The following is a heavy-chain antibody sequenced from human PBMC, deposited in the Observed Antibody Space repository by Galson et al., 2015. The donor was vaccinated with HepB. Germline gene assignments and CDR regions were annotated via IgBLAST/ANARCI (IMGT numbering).Heavy chain of an antibody. V-gene: IGHV3-23*01. D-gene: IGHD6-13*01. CDR1: RFTFSSYA. CDR2: ISGSGGST. J-gene: IGHJ6*02. CDR3: AKDAAAAGLLYYYYGMDV. Sequence: SLRLSCAASRFTFSSYAMSWVRQAPGKGLEWVSAISGSGGSTYYADSVKGRFTISRDNSKNTLYLQMNSLRAEDTAVYYCAKDAAAAGLLYYYYGMDVWGQGTTVTVSS.